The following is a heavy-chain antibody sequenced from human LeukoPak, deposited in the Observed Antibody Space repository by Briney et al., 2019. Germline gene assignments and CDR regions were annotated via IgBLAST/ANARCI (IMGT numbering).Heavy chain of an antibody. CDR2: IWHDGSHK. Sequence: GGSLRLSCAASGFAFNTYAMHWVRQAPGKGLEWVTLIWHDGSHKFYVDSVRGRFTISRDNSRNTVYLQMNGLRAEDTAVYYCAGEIFGSGSYPDYWGQGTLVTVSS. D-gene: IGHD3-10*01. V-gene: IGHV3-33*01. CDR3: AGEIFGSGSYPDY. CDR1: GFAFNTYA. J-gene: IGHJ4*02.